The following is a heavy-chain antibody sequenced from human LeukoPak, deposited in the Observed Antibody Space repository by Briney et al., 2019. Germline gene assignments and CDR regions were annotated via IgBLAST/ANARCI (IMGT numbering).Heavy chain of an antibody. CDR2: IYYSGST. J-gene: IGHJ4*02. V-gene: IGHV4-59*03. CDR1: GGSISNYY. D-gene: IGHD3-9*01. Sequence: SETLSVTCTGSGGSISNYYWRLIRQPPGKGLGWIGYIYYSGSTNYNPSLKSRVTISVHTSKNQFSLKLRSVTAADTAVYYCARAYYDILTGYLSHYYFDYWGQGTLVTVSS. CDR3: ARAYYDILTGYLSHYYFDY.